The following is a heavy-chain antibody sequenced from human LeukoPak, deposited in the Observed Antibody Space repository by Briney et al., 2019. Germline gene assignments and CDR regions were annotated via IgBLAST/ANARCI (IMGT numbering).Heavy chain of an antibody. D-gene: IGHD3-10*01. CDR1: GFTFSSYG. V-gene: IGHV3-30*18. CDR3: AKTPGPTMVRGIFDY. CDR2: ISYDGSNK. Sequence: GGSLRLSCAASGFTFSSYGMHWVRQAPGKGLEWVAVISYDGSNKYYADSVKGRFTISRDNSKNTLYLQMNSLRAEDTAVYYCAKTPGPTMVRGIFDYWGQGTLVTVSS. J-gene: IGHJ4*02.